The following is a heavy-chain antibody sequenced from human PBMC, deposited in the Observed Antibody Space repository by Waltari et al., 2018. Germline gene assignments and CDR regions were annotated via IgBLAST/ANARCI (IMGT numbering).Heavy chain of an antibody. CDR1: GFSFSNYA. V-gene: IGHV3-23*04. CDR3: ARVPYNDFWTGYFFFDL. CDR2: ITGEGDNT. Sequence: EVQLVESGGGSVQSGGSLRLSCEGSGFSFSNYAMSWVRKAPGKVMEWVSSITGEGDNTYDADSVRVRFTISRDNSKNTLSLQMNSLRAEDTATYYCARVPYNDFWTGYFFFDLWGQGTLVSVSS. D-gene: IGHD3-3*01. J-gene: IGHJ4*02.